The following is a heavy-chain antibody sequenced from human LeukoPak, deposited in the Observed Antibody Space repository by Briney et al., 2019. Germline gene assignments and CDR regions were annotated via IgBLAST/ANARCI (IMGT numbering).Heavy chain of an antibody. J-gene: IGHJ6*02. CDR2: ISGDGGST. V-gene: IGHV3-43*02. Sequence: GGSLRLSCAASGFTFDDYAMHWVRQAPGKGLEWVSLISGDGGSTYYADSVKGRFTISRDNSKNSLYLQMNSLRTEDTALYYCAKDQAAEQQLGGYYYYGMDVWGQGTTVTVSS. D-gene: IGHD6-13*01. CDR3: AKDQAAEQQLGGYYYYGMDV. CDR1: GFTFDDYA.